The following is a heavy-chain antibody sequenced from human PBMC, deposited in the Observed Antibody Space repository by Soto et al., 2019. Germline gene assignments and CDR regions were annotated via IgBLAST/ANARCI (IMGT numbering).Heavy chain of an antibody. CDR2: IYPATGDT. J-gene: IGHJ4*02. CDR3: ARGPSE. CDR1: GYIFIGSY. Sequence: QVQLVQSGAEMKSPGSSVKVSCKATGYIFIGSYLHWIRQAPGQGPEWMGSIYPATGDTDYAQTYQGRVILTGDTAIGTAYMELKWPTFDDTGMYYCARGPSEWGQGTLVTVSS. V-gene: IGHV1-2*02.